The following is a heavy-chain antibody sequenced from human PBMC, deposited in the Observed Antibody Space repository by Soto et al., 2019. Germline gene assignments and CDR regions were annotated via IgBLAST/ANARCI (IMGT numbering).Heavy chain of an antibody. CDR2: ISWNSGSI. CDR1: GFTFDDYA. D-gene: IGHD5-12*01. V-gene: IGHV3-9*01. Sequence: PGGSLRLSCAASGFTFDDYAMHWVRQAPGKGLEWVSGISWNSGSIGYEDSVKGRFTISRDNAKNSLYLQMNSLRAEDTAVYYCRRGHDSGGDYWGQGTLVTVSS. J-gene: IGHJ4*02. CDR3: RRGHDSGGDY.